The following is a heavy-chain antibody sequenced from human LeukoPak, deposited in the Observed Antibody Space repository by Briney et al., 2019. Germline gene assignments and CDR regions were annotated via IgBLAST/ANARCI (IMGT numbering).Heavy chain of an antibody. Sequence: PGGSLRLSCAASGFTFSSYSMNWVRQAPGKGLEWVSSISSSSTYKYYADSVKGRFTISRDNARNSLYLQMNNLRAEDTAVYYCAREGGVDLGYYYMDVWGKGTTVIVSS. CDR2: ISSSSTYK. CDR1: GFTFSSYS. J-gene: IGHJ6*03. D-gene: IGHD2-21*02. CDR3: AREGGVDLGYYYMDV. V-gene: IGHV3-21*01.